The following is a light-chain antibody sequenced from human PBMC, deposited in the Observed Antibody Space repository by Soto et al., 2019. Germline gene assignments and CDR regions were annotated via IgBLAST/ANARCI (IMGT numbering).Light chain of an antibody. J-gene: IGKJ5*01. CDR2: DAS. Sequence: EIVLTQSPATLSLSPGERATLSCRASQTFSSHLDWSQQKPGQAPRLLIYDASKRSTGIPARFSGRGSGTDFTLTNGGLEPEDFAVYYCQQRSNWPPVITFGQGTRLEIK. CDR3: QQRSNWPPVIT. V-gene: IGKV3-11*01. CDR1: QTFSSH.